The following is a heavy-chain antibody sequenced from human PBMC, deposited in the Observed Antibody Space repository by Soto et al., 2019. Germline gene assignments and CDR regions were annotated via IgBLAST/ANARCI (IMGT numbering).Heavy chain of an antibody. CDR2: IYWNDDK. J-gene: IGHJ4*02. CDR3: ALDTILGERGNSIFDY. V-gene: IGHV2-5*01. CDR1: GFSLSTSGVA. Sequence: QITLKESGPTLVKPTQTLTLTCTFSGFSLSTSGVAVGWIRQPPGKALAWLALIYWNDDKRYSPCQKSSLTITKYTSKNHGVLKMTDLANVDTSTYHCALDTILGERGNSIFDYLGQGTLVPLPS. D-gene: IGHD1-1*01.